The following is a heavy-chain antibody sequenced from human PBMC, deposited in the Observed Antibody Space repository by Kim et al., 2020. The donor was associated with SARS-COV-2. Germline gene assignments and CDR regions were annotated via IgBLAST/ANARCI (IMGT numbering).Heavy chain of an antibody. CDR2: INHSGST. CDR3: ARVAGYYYGSGSYYKRRDAFDI. J-gene: IGHJ3*02. Sequence: SETLSLTCAVYGGSFSGYYWSWIRQPPGKGLEWIGEINHSGSTNYNPSLKSRVTISVDTSKNQFSLKLSSVTAADTAVYYCARVAGYYYGSGSYYKRRDAFDIGGQGTMVPVSS. D-gene: IGHD3-10*01. CDR1: GGSFSGYY. V-gene: IGHV4-34*01.